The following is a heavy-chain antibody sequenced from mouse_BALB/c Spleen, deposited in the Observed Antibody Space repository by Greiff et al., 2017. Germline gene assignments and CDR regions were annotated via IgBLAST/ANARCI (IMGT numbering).Heavy chain of an antibody. V-gene: IGHV1-87*01. CDR2: IYPGDGDT. J-gene: IGHJ4*01. D-gene: IGHD1-1*01. Sequence: QVHVKQSGAELARPGASVKLSCKASGYTFTSYWMQWVKQRPGQGLEWIGAIYPGDGDTRYTQKFKGKATLTADKSSSTAYMQLSSLASEDSAVYYCARDYYGSSHAMDYWGQGTSVTVSS. CDR3: ARDYYGSSHAMDY. CDR1: GYTFTSYW.